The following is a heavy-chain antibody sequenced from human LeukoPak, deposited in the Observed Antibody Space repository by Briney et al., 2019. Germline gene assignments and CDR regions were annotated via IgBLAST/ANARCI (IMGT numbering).Heavy chain of an antibody. J-gene: IGHJ2*01. D-gene: IGHD6-13*01. Sequence: SETLSLTCTASGGSISSYYWSWIRQPPGKGLEWIGYIYYSGSTNYNPSLKSRVTISVDTSKNQFSLKLSSVTAADTAVYYCARHLGSSWYLNWYFDLWGRGTLVTVSS. V-gene: IGHV4-59*08. CDR3: ARHLGSSWYLNWYFDL. CDR2: IYYSGST. CDR1: GGSISSYY.